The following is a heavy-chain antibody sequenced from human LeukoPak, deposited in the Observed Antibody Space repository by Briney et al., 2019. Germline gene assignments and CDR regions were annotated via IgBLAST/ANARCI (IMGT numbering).Heavy chain of an antibody. J-gene: IGHJ4*02. CDR2: IYYSGST. Sequence: PSETLSLTCTVSGGSISSSYSYWGWIRQPPGKGLEWIGNIYYSGSTYYSPSLTSRVTVSVDTSENQFSLKLSSVTAADTAVYYCARHGCSGGSCYDYWGQGTLVTVSS. CDR1: GGSISSSYSY. D-gene: IGHD2-15*01. V-gene: IGHV4-39*01. CDR3: ARHGCSGGSCYDY.